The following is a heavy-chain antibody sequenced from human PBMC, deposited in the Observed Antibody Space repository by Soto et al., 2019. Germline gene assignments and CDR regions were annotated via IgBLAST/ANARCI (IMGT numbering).Heavy chain of an antibody. J-gene: IGHJ4*02. CDR2: ISYMGTN. V-gene: IGHV4-59*01. D-gene: IGHD3-22*01. CDR1: RGSMEKYH. Sequence: EKPPHTKPVSRGSMEKYHLGWIRPAPRKGLQYIGDISYMGTNNYNNSLTSRVTISVETSKNKLSLKLTYVTAADTALYYCTKSGGCFVNSGYYGGDNDSWGRGILVTVNS. CDR3: TKSGGCFVNSGYYGGDNDS.